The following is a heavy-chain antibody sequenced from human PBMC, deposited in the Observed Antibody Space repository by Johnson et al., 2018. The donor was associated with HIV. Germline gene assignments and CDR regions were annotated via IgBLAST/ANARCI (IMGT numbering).Heavy chain of an antibody. Sequence: VQLVESGGGLVQPGGSLRLSCAASGFTFSSYDMHWVRQATGKGLEWVSAIGTAGDTYYPGSVKGRFTISRDNAKNSLYLQMNSRRVDDTALYYCARDRSPTFIATAGRDGSDIWGQGTMVSVSS. V-gene: IGHV3-13*01. CDR1: GFTFSSYD. J-gene: IGHJ3*02. D-gene: IGHD6-13*01. CDR3: ARDRSPTFIATAGRDGSDI. CDR2: IGTAGDT.